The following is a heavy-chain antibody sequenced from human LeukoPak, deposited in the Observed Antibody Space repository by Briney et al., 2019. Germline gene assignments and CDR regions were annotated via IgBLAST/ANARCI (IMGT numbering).Heavy chain of an antibody. CDR2: INHSEST. J-gene: IGHJ4*02. CDR3: ARAYSCSGLFHY. V-gene: IGHV4-34*01. Sequence: PSETLSLTCAVYGGSFSGYYWSWIRQPPGKGLEWIGEINHSESTHYNPSLKSRVTISIDTSKNQLSLKLSSVTAADTAMYYCARAYSCSGLFHYWGQGTLVAVSS. D-gene: IGHD6-6*01. CDR1: GGSFSGYY.